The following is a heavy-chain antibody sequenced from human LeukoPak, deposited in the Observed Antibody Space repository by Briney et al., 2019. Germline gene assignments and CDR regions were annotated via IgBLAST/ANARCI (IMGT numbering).Heavy chain of an antibody. J-gene: IGHJ3*02. Sequence: GASVKVSCKASGFSFTGSVIQWVRQARGQRLEWIGWIVVGSGNTNYAQKFQERVTITRDRSTSTAYMELSSLRSEDTAVYYCARVGTRELRPLRAFDIWGQGTMVTVSS. CDR3: ARVGTRELRPLRAFDI. D-gene: IGHD1-7*01. V-gene: IGHV1-58*02. CDR1: GFSFTGSV. CDR2: IVVGSGNT.